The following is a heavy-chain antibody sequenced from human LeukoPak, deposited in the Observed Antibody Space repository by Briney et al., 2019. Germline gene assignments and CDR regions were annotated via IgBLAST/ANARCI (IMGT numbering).Heavy chain of an antibody. D-gene: IGHD6-19*01. CDR3: AKGGWRTGDGMNV. CDR1: GFSFSNFG. J-gene: IGHJ6*02. Sequence: GGSLRLSCAASGFSFSNFGMHWVRQAPGKGLEWVSVIWSDGKNKFYADSVKGRFTIFRDNSKNTLYLQMNSLRVDDTAVYYCAKGGWRTGDGMNVWGQGATVTVSS. CDR2: IWSDGKNK. V-gene: IGHV3-33*06.